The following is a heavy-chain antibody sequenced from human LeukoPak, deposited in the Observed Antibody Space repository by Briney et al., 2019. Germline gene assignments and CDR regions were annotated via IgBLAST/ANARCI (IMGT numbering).Heavy chain of an antibody. CDR2: IIPIFGTA. D-gene: IGHD3-22*01. V-gene: IGHV1-69*06. CDR1: GGTFTSYA. CDR3: AREYYYDSSGYYYPDAFDI. Sequence: GSSVKVSCTASGGTFTSYAISWVRQAPGQGLEWMGRIIPIFGTANYAQKFQGRVTITADKSTSTAYMELSSLRSEDTAVYYCAREYYYDSSGYYYPDAFDIWGQGTMVTVSS. J-gene: IGHJ3*02.